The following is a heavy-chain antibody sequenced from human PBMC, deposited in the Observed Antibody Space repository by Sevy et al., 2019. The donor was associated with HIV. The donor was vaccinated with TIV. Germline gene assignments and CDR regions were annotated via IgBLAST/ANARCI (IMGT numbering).Heavy chain of an antibody. CDR3: ATTKDYYENSGDPFDY. CDR1: GYTLTRLA. D-gene: IGHD3-22*01. CDR2: FDPEDNER. J-gene: IGHJ4*02. Sequence: ASVKVSCKVSGYTLTRLAMHWVRQAPGKGLEWIGSFDPEDNERIYAQKWQGRFSMTEDTSTDTAYMELSNLRSEDTAVYYCATTKDYYENSGDPFDYWGQGTLVTVSS. V-gene: IGHV1-24*01.